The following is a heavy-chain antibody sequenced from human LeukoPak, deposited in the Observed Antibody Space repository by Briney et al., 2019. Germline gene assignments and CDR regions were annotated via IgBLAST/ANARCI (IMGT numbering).Heavy chain of an antibody. D-gene: IGHD6-13*01. CDR3: AKDAGYSSSWYYFDY. CDR2: ISWNSGSI. V-gene: IGHV3-9*01. J-gene: IGHJ4*02. CDR1: GFTFDDYA. Sequence: PGGSLRLSCAASGFTFDDYAMHWVRQAPGKGLEWVSGISWNSGSIGYAVSVKGRFTISRDNAKNSLYLQMNSLRAEDTALYYCAKDAGYSSSWYYFDYWGQGTLVTVSS.